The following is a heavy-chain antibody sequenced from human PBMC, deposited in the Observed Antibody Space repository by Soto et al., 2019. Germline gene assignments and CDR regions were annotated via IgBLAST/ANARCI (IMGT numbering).Heavy chain of an antibody. CDR3: ARGGERLLTGPLFDY. CDR1: GYSISSGYY. J-gene: IGHJ4*02. V-gene: IGHV4-38-2*02. D-gene: IGHD3-9*01. CDR2: IYHSGST. Sequence: SETLSLTCTVSGYSISSGYYWGWIRQPPGKGLEWIGSIYHSGSTYYNPSLKSRVTISVDTSKNPSSLKLSSVTAADTAVYYCARGGERLLTGPLFDYWGQGTLVTVSS.